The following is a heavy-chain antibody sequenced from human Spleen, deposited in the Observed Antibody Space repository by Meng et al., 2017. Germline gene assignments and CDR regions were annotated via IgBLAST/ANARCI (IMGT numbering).Heavy chain of an antibody. CDR3: AGTPVSSSWYVGNEYFQH. D-gene: IGHD6-13*01. CDR1: DDSISSYY. J-gene: IGHJ1*01. CDR2: IYYSGST. Sequence: SETLSLTCTVSDDSISSYYWSWIRQPPGKGLEWIGYIYYSGSTNYNPSLKSRVTISVDTSKNQFSLKLSSVTAADTAVYYCAGTPVSSSWYVGNEYFQHWGQGTLVTVSS. V-gene: IGHV4-59*01.